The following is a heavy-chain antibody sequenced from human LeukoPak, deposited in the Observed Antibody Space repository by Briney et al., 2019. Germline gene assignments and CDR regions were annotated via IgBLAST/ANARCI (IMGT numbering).Heavy chain of an antibody. CDR2: ISYDGGNK. D-gene: IGHD3-22*01. J-gene: IGHJ5*01. CDR3: AKDVPLMLSIHYYDPPDWFDS. CDR1: GFTFSSYG. V-gene: IGHV3-30*18. Sequence: GGSLRLSCAASGFTFSSYGMHWVRQAPGKGLEWVAVISYDGGNKYYADSLKGRFTISRDNSKNTLYLQMNSLRAEDTAVYYCAKDVPLMLSIHYYDPPDWFDSWGQGTLVTVSS.